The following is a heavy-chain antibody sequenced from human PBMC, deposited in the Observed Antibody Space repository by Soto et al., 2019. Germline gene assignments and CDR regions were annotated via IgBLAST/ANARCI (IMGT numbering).Heavy chain of an antibody. J-gene: IGHJ4*02. Sequence: EVQLLESGGGLVQPGGSLRLSCAASGFTFSSYAMSWVRQAPGKGLEWVSAISGSGGSTYYADSVEGRFTISRDNSKNTLYLQMNSLRAEDTAVYYCAKGYYYDSSGYYSTPGFFDYWGQGTLVTVSS. CDR2: ISGSGGST. D-gene: IGHD3-22*01. CDR3: AKGYYYDSSGYYSTPGFFDY. V-gene: IGHV3-23*01. CDR1: GFTFSSYA.